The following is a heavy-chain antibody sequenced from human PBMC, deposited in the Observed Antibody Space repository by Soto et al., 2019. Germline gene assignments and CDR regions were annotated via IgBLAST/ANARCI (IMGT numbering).Heavy chain of an antibody. CDR1: GFTFSSYG. J-gene: IGHJ4*02. V-gene: IGHV3-30*18. Sequence: QVQLVESGGGVVQPGRSLRLSCAASGFTFSSYGMHWVRQAPGKGLEWVAVISYDGSNKYYADSVKGRFTISRDNSKNPLYLQMNSLRAEDTAVYYCAKDEPDSSGWYSTTGLDGYDYWGQGTLVTVSS. D-gene: IGHD6-19*01. CDR3: AKDEPDSSGWYSTTGLDGYDY. CDR2: ISYDGSNK.